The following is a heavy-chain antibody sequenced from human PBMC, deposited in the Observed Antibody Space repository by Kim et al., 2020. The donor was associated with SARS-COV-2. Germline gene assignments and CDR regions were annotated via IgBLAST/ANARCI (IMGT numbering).Heavy chain of an antibody. V-gene: IGHV4-61*01. CDR3: ARVVPPGTTTVTGGGYRWYYFDY. D-gene: IGHD4-17*01. Sequence: SETLSLTCTVSGGSVSSGSYYWSWIRQPPGKGLEWIGYIYYSGSTNYNPSLKSRVTISVDTSKNQFSLKLSSVTAADTAVYYCARVVPPGTTTVTGGGYRWYYFDYWGQGTLVTVSS. CDR1: GGSVSSGSYY. J-gene: IGHJ4*02. CDR2: IYYSGST.